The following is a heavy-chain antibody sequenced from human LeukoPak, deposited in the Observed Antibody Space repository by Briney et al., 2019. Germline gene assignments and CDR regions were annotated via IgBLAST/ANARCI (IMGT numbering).Heavy chain of an antibody. V-gene: IGHV3-23*01. Sequence: GGSLRLSCAASGFTFSNCAMSWVRQAPGMGLEWVSAISGSGVGTNYADSVKGRFTISRDNSKSTLYLQVNSLGAEDTALYYCAKNGRDDHDKYFFDFWGQGTLVTVSS. D-gene: IGHD3-9*01. CDR2: ISGSGVGT. CDR3: AKNGRDDHDKYFFDF. J-gene: IGHJ4*02. CDR1: GFTFSNCA.